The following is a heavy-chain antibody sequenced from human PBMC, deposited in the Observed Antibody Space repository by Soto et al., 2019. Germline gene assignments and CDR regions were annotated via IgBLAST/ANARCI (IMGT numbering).Heavy chain of an antibody. CDR2: IIPIFGTA. D-gene: IGHD1-20*01. Sequence: GASVKVSCKASGGTFSSYAISWVRQAPGQGLEWMGGIIPIFGTANYAQKFQGRVTITADESTSTAYMELSSLRSEDTAVYYCARDHIRGATIHCYGMDMSGQWT. CDR3: ARDHIRGATIHCYGMDM. V-gene: IGHV1-69*13. J-gene: IGHJ6*02. CDR1: GGTFSSYA.